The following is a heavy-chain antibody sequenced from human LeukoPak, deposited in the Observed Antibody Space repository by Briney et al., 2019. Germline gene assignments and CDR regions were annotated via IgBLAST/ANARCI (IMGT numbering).Heavy chain of an antibody. CDR3: AKLSRQDSSRPSYYFDF. Sequence: GASVKVSCKASGYTFTGYHMHWVRQAPGQGLEWMGWINPNSGGTNYAQTFQGWITMTRDTSISTAYMELSRLRSDDTAVYYCAKLSRQDSSRPSYYFDFWGQGTLVTVSS. V-gene: IGHV1-2*04. D-gene: IGHD6-19*01. CDR1: GYTFTGYH. J-gene: IGHJ4*02. CDR2: INPNSGGT.